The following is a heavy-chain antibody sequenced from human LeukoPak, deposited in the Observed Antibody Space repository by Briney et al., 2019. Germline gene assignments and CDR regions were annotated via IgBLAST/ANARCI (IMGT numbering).Heavy chain of an antibody. V-gene: IGHV3-15*04. CDR2: IESKTDGGTT. D-gene: IGHD3-10*01. Sequence: GGSLRLSCAASGFSFSDAWMSWVRQIPGKGLEWVGRIESKTDGGTTDYAAPVKGRFTISRDDSTNTLYLRMNSLKSEDTAVYYCTTYGSGRKFDYWGQGILVTVSS. CDR1: GFSFSDAW. J-gene: IGHJ4*02. CDR3: TTYGSGRKFDY.